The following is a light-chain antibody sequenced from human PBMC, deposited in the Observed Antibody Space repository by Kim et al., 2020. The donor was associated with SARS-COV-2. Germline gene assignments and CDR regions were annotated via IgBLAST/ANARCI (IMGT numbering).Light chain of an antibody. CDR2: LAS. Sequence: ASVGDRVTITCRASENIGTWLAWYQQKPGRAPSLLIYLASTLESGVPSRFTGTGSGTEFSLSITSLQPDDFATYYCQHYSRFPYTFGQGTKLEI. V-gene: IGKV1-5*03. CDR3: QHYSRFPYT. J-gene: IGKJ2*01. CDR1: ENIGTW.